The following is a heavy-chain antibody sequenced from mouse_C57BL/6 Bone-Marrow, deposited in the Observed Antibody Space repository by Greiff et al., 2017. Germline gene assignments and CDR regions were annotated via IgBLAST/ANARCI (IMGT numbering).Heavy chain of an antibody. J-gene: IGHJ2*01. V-gene: IGHV1-22*01. CDR2: INPNNGGT. CDR1: GYTFTDYN. CDR3: ARRRGSSPYLDY. D-gene: IGHD1-1*01. Sequence: VQLQQSGPELVKPGASVKMSCKASGYTFTDYNMHWVKQSHGKSLEWIGYINPNNGGTSYNQKFKGKATLTVNKSSSTAYMELRNLTSEDSAVYYCARRRGSSPYLDYWGKGTTLTVSS.